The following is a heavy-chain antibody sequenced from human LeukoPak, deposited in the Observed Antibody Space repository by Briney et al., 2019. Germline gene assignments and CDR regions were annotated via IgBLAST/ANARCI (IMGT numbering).Heavy chain of an antibody. J-gene: IGHJ4*02. Sequence: PGGPLSLPCAPSGFISKIAWINGVPRPQGRGREGVGFIRLKTEGGTTDYAAPVKGRFAISRDESKNTVYLQMNRLKIEDTAVYYCATDPVIVVMTAPRDGLGYWGQGTLVTVSS. D-gene: IGHD2-21*02. CDR1: GFISKIAW. V-gene: IGHV3-15*07. CDR2: IRLKTEGGTT. CDR3: ATDPVIVVMTAPRDGLGY.